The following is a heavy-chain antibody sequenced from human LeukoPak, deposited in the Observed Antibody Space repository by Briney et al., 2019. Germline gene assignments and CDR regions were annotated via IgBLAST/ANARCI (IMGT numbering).Heavy chain of an antibody. Sequence: GGSLRLSCAASGFTFSSYAMSWVRQAPGKGLEWVSAVSGSGGSTYYADSVKGRFTISRDNSKNTLYLQMNSLRAEDTAVYYCAKDGESPMATQFDYWGQGTLVTVSS. CDR3: AKDGESPMATQFDY. CDR2: VSGSGGST. D-gene: IGHD3-10*01. CDR1: GFTFSSYA. J-gene: IGHJ4*02. V-gene: IGHV3-23*01.